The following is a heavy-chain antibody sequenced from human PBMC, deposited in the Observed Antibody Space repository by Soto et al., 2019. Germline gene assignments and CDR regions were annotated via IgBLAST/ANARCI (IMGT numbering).Heavy chain of an antibody. CDR1: GFTFSSYG. CDR2: ISYDGSNK. J-gene: IGHJ6*02. V-gene: IGHV3-30*03. D-gene: IGHD5-12*01. Sequence: PGGSLRLSCAASGFTFSSYGMHWVRQAPGKGLEWVAVISYDGSNKYYADSVKGRFTISRDNSKNTLYLQMNSLRAEDTAVYYCAMGYSGYGDYYYGMDVWGQGTTVTVSS. CDR3: AMGYSGYGDYYYGMDV.